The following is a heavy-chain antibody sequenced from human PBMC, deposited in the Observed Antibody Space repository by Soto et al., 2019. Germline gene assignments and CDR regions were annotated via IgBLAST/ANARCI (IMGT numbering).Heavy chain of an antibody. J-gene: IGHJ4*02. CDR2: ISAYNGNT. CDR3: ARAKVTTFSLFDY. V-gene: IGHV1-18*01. CDR1: GYIFTSYG. D-gene: IGHD4-17*01. Sequence: ASVKVSCKSSGYIFTSYGISWVRQPPGQGLEWMGWISAYNGNTNYAQKLQGRGTMTTDTSTSTAYMELRSLRSDDTTVYYCARAKVTTFSLFDYWGQGTLVTVSS.